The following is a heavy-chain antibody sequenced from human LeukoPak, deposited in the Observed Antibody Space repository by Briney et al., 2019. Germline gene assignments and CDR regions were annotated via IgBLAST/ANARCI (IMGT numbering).Heavy chain of an antibody. J-gene: IGHJ4*02. CDR3: AREVRWRRYFDF. CDR1: GYTFTSYY. V-gene: IGHV1-46*01. CDR2: IYPSGGST. D-gene: IGHD5-12*01. Sequence: GSVRVSCEASGYTFTSYYMHWVRQAPGQGLEWMGIIYPSGGSTSYAQKFRGRVTMTRDTSTSTVYIEESSMRTEDTAVYYCAREVRWRRYFDFWGQGTLVTVSS.